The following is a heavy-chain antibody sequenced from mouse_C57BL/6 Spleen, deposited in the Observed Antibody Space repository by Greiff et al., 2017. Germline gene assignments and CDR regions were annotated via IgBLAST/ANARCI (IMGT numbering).Heavy chain of an antibody. CDR2: ISYDGSN. CDR1: GYSITSGYY. Sequence: EVQLQESGPGLVKPSQSLSLTCSVTGYSITSGYYWNWIRQFPGNKLEWMGYISYDGSNNYNPSLKNRISITRDTSKNQFFLKLNSVTTEDTATYYCARGEDYYGSSFLFDYWGQGTTLTVSS. V-gene: IGHV3-6*01. D-gene: IGHD1-1*01. CDR3: ARGEDYYGSSFLFDY. J-gene: IGHJ2*01.